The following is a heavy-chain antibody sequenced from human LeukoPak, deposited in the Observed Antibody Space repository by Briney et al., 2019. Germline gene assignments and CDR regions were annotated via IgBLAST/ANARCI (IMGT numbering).Heavy chain of an antibody. V-gene: IGHV3-23*01. CDR2: ISGSGGST. CDR3: AKHLGYFDY. Sequence: QPGGSLRLSCAASGFTFDDYGMSWVRQAPGKGLEWVSAISGSGGSTYYADSVKGRFTISRDNSKNTLYLQMNSLRAEDTAVYYCAKHLGYFDYWGQGTLVTVSS. J-gene: IGHJ4*02. CDR1: GFTFDDYG.